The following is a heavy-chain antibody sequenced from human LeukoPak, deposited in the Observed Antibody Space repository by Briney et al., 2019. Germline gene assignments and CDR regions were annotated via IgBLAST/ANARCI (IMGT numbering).Heavy chain of an antibody. CDR2: ISSSGSTI. Sequence: GGSLRLSCAASGFTFSDYYMSWIRQAPGKGLEWVSYISSSGSTIYYADSVKGRFTISRDNAKNSLYLQMNSLRAEDTAVYYCARDQKQWLNGARLGMDVWGQGTTVTVSS. V-gene: IGHV3-11*01. D-gene: IGHD6-19*01. CDR3: ARDQKQWLNGARLGMDV. CDR1: GFTFSDYY. J-gene: IGHJ6*02.